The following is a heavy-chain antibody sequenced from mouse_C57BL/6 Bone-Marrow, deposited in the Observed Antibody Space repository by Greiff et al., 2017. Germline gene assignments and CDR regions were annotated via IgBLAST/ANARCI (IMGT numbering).Heavy chain of an antibody. V-gene: IGHV1-78*01. CDR1: GYTFTDHT. D-gene: IGHD2-2*01. J-gene: IGHJ2*01. CDR2: IYPRDGST. CDR3: ARGGWLRRGRFDY. Sequence: VQLQQSDAELVKPGASVKISCKVSGYTFTDHTIHWMKQRPEQGLEWIGYIYPRDGSTKYNEKFKGKATLTADKSSSTAYMQLNSLTSEDSAVYVCARGGWLRRGRFDYWGQGTTLTVSS.